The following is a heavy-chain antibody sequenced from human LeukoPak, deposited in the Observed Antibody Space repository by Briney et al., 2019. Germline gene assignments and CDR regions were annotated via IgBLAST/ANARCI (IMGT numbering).Heavy chain of an antibody. J-gene: IGHJ6*04. CDR1: GFTFEDYG. D-gene: IGHD3-10*02. CDR2: ISSSGSTI. V-gene: IGHV3-48*03. CDR3: AELGITMIGGV. Sequence: GGSLRLSCAASGFTFEDYGMSWVRQAPGKGLEWVSYISSSGSTIYYADSVKGRFTISRDNAKNSLYLRMNSLRAEDTAVYYCAELGITMIGGVWGKGTTVTISS.